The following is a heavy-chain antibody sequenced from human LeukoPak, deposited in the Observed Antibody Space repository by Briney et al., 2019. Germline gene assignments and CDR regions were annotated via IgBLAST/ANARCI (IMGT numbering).Heavy chain of an antibody. V-gene: IGHV3-30-3*01. J-gene: IGHJ4*02. CDR2: ISYDGTKR. CDR1: GFTFSIFA. D-gene: IGHD5-18*01. Sequence: GGSLRLSCAASGFTFSIFAMYWVRQAPGKGLEWLARISYDGTKRYYADSVNGRFTISRDNSKNTLYLQMNSLRAEDTAVYYCAKGQLQLWSFDYWGQGTLVTVSS. CDR3: AKGQLQLWSFDY.